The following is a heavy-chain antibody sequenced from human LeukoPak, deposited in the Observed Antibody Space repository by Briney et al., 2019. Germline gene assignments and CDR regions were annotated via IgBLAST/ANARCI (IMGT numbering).Heavy chain of an antibody. CDR2: ISYDGSNK. V-gene: IGHV3-30*18. D-gene: IGHD2-2*01. Sequence: PGRSLRLSCAASGFTFSSYGMHWVRQAPGKGLEWVAVISYDGSNKYYADSVKGRFTITRDNSKNTLYLQMSSLRAEDTAVYYCAKFLEDIVVVPAATPNYYYYGMDVWGQGTTVTVSS. J-gene: IGHJ6*02. CDR1: GFTFSSYG. CDR3: AKFLEDIVVVPAATPNYYYYGMDV.